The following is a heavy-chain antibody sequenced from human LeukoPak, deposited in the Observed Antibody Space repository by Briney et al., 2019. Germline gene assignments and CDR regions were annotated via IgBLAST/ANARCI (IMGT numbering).Heavy chain of an antibody. Sequence: GESLKISCKGSGYSFSNYWIGWARQMPGEGLELMGLIFPGDSDTSYSPSFQGQVTISADKSINTAYLQWGSLKASDTAVYYCARQRGAYCGGDCYSLFDSWGQGTLVTVSA. D-gene: IGHD2-21*02. V-gene: IGHV5-51*01. CDR2: IFPGDSDT. CDR1: GYSFSNYW. J-gene: IGHJ4*02. CDR3: ARQRGAYCGGDCYSLFDS.